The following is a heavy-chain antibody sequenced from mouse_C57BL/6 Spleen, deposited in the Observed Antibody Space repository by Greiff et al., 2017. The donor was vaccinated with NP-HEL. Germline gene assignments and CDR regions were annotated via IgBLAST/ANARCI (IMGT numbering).Heavy chain of an antibody. CDR1: GYTFTDYY. J-gene: IGHJ4*01. D-gene: IGHD1-1*01. V-gene: IGHV1-19*01. CDR2: INPYNGGT. Sequence: EVQLQQSGPVLVKPGASVKMSCKASGYTFTDYYMNWVKQSHGKSLEWIGVINPYNGGTSYNQKFKGKATLTVDKSSSTAYMELNSLTSEDSAVYYCAGGDYYGSSHYAMDYWGQGTSVTVSS. CDR3: AGGDYYGSSHYAMDY.